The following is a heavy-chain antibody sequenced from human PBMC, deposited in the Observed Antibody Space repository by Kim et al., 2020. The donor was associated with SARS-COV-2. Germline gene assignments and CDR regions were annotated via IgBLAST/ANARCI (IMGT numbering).Heavy chain of an antibody. CDR3: ASWGSSWDYYYYYYGMDV. CDR1: GFTFSSYE. V-gene: IGHV3-48*03. CDR2: ISSSGSTI. J-gene: IGHJ6*02. Sequence: GGSLRLSCAASGFTFSSYEMNWVRQAPGKGLEWVSYISSSGSTIYYADSVKGRFTISRDNAKISLYLQMNSLRAEDTAVYYCASWGSSWDYYYYYYGMDVWGQGTTVTVSS. D-gene: IGHD6-13*01.